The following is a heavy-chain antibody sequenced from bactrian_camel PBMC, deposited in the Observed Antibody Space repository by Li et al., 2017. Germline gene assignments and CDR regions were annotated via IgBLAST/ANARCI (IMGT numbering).Heavy chain of an antibody. CDR3: AAEEEGSGGHCPKDDYGY. V-gene: IGHV3S53*01. CDR2: IASSGDT. Sequence: HVQLAESGGGSAQAGKSMILSCTASGSIGDRFSMGWFRQAPGKKREGVASIASSGDTTYADSVKGRFTISIDNAKNTLHLQMNSLSPEDTALYYCAAEEEGSGGHCPKDDYGYWGQGTQVTVS. J-gene: IGHJ6*01. D-gene: IGHD4*01. CDR1: GSIGDRFS.